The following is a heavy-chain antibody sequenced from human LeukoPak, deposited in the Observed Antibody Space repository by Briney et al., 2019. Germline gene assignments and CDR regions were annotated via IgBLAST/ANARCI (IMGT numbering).Heavy chain of an antibody. D-gene: IGHD1-1*01. Sequence: SETLSLTCTVSCASITNSTYYWAWIHQPPGKGPQWIGSIYYSGSTYYNPSLKSRVTISVNTSKNTFSLKLSSVTAADTAVYYCARSGVLWNLYYWGQGTLVTVSS. CDR3: ARSGVLWNLYY. J-gene: IGHJ4*02. CDR1: CASITNSTYY. CDR2: IYYSGST. V-gene: IGHV4-39*07.